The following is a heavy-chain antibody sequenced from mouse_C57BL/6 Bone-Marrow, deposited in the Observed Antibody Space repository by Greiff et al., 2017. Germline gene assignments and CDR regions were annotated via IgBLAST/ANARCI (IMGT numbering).Heavy chain of an antibody. CDR2: IDPSDSET. CDR3: AKYSGSRNWYFDV. Sequence: QVQLQQPGAELVRPGSSVKLSCKASGYTFTSYWMHWVKQRPIQGLAWIGNIDPSDSETHYNQKFKDKATLTVDKSSSTAYMQLSSLPSVDSAVYDCAKYSGSRNWYFDVWGTGTTVTVSS. D-gene: IGHD1-1*01. V-gene: IGHV1-52*01. J-gene: IGHJ1*03. CDR1: GYTFTSYW.